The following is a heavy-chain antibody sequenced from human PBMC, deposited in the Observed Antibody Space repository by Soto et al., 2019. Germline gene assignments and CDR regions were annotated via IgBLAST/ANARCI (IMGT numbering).Heavy chain of an antibody. CDR3: AKESGGIGGSFDY. Sequence: SETLSLTCTVSGGSISSRSYYRGWIRQPPGKGLEWIGSIYYSGSTYYNPSLKSRVTISVDTSKNQFSLKLSSVTAADTAVYYCAKESGGIGGSFDYWGKGTLVTVSS. J-gene: IGHJ4*02. CDR1: GGSISSRSYY. CDR2: IYYSGST. V-gene: IGHV4-39*02. D-gene: IGHD2-15*01.